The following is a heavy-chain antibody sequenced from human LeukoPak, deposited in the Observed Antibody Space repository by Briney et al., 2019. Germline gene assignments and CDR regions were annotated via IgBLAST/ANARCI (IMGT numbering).Heavy chain of an antibody. V-gene: IGHV1-46*01. CDR2: INPSGGST. CDR1: GYTFTSYY. CDR3: ARGLHDFRSGWFGPYYYYYGMDV. Sequence: ASVKVSCKASGYTFTSYYMHWVRQAPGQGLEWMGIINPSGGSTSYAQKFQGRVTMTRDTSTSTVYMELSSLRSEDTAVYYCARGLHDFRSGWFGPYYYYYGMDVWGQGTTVTVSS. J-gene: IGHJ6*02. D-gene: IGHD3-3*01.